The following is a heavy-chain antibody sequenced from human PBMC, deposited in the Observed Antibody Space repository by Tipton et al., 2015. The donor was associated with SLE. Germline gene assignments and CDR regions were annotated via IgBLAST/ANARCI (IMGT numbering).Heavy chain of an antibody. D-gene: IGHD1-14*01. Sequence: TLSLTCAVYGGSFSGYYWSWIRQPPGKGLEWIGEINHSGSTIYNPSLKSRVTISVDTSKNQFSLKLSSVTAADTAVYYCARSPPPGGTNPYYFDYWGQGTLVTVSS. CDR2: INHSGST. V-gene: IGHV4-34*01. CDR3: ARSPPPGGTNPYYFDY. J-gene: IGHJ4*02. CDR1: GGSFSGYY.